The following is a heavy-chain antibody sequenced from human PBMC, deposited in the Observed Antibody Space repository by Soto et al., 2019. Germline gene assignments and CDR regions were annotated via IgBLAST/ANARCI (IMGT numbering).Heavy chain of an antibody. V-gene: IGHV1-2*02. CDR3: ARAFGWYTY. CDR1: GYTFTGYY. D-gene: IGHD6-19*01. Sequence: ASVRVSCKASGYTFTGYYMHWVRQAPGQGLEWMGWINPNSGGTNYAQKFQGRVTMTRDTSISTASLYLQMNSLRAEDTAVYYFARAFGWYTYWGQGTLVTVSS. J-gene: IGHJ4*02. CDR2: INPNSGGT.